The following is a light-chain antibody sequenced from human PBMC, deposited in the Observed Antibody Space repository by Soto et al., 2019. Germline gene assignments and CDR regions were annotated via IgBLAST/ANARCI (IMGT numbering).Light chain of an antibody. V-gene: IGKV3-20*01. CDR1: QSVSSTF. CDR3: QQFDSSVT. Sequence: EIVLTQSPGSPSLSPGERATLSCRASQSVSSTFFAWYQQRPGQAPRLLLNGASSRATVIPERFSGSWSGTVFTLTISRLEPEDSAVYYCQQFDSSVTFGQGTKVEIK. CDR2: GAS. J-gene: IGKJ1*01.